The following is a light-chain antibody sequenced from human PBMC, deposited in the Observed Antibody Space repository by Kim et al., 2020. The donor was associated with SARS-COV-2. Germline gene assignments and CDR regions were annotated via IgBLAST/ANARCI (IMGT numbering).Light chain of an antibody. CDR1: NLGDKY. V-gene: IGLV3-1*01. CDR2: QDN. J-gene: IGLJ1*01. Sequence: SYELTQPPSVSVSPGQTASITCSGDNLGDKYACWYQQKPGQSPVLVIYQDNKRPSGIPERFSGSNSGNTATLTISGTQAMDEADYFCQAWDSSIYYVF. CDR3: QAWDSSIYYV.